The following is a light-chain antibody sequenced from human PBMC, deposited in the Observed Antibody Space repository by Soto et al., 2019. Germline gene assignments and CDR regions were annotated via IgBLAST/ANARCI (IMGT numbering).Light chain of an antibody. CDR2: GSS. J-gene: IGKJ4*01. CDR3: QQYGSSLSLT. Sequence: EIVLTQSPGTLSLSPGERATLSCRASQSVSSSYLAWYQQKPGQAPRLLIYGSSGRATGIPDRFSGSESWTDFTLTISRREPEDFVVYYCQQYGSSLSLTFGGGTKLEI. CDR1: QSVSSSY. V-gene: IGKV3-20*01.